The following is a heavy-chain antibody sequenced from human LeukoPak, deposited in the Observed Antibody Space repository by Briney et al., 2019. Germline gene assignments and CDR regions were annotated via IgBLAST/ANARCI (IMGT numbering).Heavy chain of an antibody. CDR1: GLTLSNYG. CDR2: IRDSGGRT. V-gene: IGHV3-23*01. CDR3: AKRGVVIRVILVGFHKEAYYFDS. D-gene: IGHD3-22*01. J-gene: IGHJ4*02. Sequence: PGGSLRLSCAVSGLTLSNYGMRWVRQAPGKGLEWVAGIRDSGGRTNYADSVKGRFTISRDNPKNTLYLQMNSLRAEDTAVYFCAKRGVVIRVILVGFHKEAYYFDSWGQGALVTVSS.